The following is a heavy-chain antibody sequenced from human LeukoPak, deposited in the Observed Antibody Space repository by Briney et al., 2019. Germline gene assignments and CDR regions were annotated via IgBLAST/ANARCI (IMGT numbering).Heavy chain of an antibody. Sequence: SEALSLTCTVSGASISNYYWSWIRRPAGKGLEWIGRLYTSGSINFNPSLKSRITMSVDTSKNQFSLRLCSVTAADTAVYYCAGATWGSGYFDYWGQGTLVTVSS. CDR3: AGATWGSGYFDY. J-gene: IGHJ4*02. CDR1: GASISNYY. V-gene: IGHV4-4*07. CDR2: LYTSGSI. D-gene: IGHD7-27*01.